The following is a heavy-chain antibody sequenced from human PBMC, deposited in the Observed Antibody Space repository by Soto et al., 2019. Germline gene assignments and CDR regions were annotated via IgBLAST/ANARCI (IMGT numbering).Heavy chain of an antibody. CDR3: ARDKASWIQLWLDY. CDR2: INAGNGNT. J-gene: IGHJ4*02. D-gene: IGHD5-18*01. Sequence: VQLVQSGAEVKKPGASVKVSCKASGYTFTSYAMHWVRQAPGQRLEWMGWINAGNGNTKYSQKFQGRVTITRDTSASTAYMELSCLRSEDTAVYYCARDKASWIQLWLDYWGQGTLVTVSS. V-gene: IGHV1-3*01. CDR1: GYTFTSYA.